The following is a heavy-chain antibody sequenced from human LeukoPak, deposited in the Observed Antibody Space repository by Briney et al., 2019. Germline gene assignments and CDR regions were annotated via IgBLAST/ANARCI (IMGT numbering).Heavy chain of an antibody. CDR1: GVSIDTSSW. Sequence: PSETLSLTCAVYGVSIDTSSWWSWVRQSPGKGLEWIGDIGHSGGTNYNPSLKSRVTISLDKSNNQVSLKLKSATAADTAVYYCAGNSGSYYASGSNYNVYWGQGTLVIVSS. V-gene: IGHV4-4*02. J-gene: IGHJ4*02. CDR3: AGNSGSYYASGSNYNVY. CDR2: IGHSGGT. D-gene: IGHD3-10*01.